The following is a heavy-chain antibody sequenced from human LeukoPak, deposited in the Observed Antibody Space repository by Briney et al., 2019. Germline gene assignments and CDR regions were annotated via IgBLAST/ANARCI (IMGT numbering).Heavy chain of an antibody. CDR1: GFTFSSYG. Sequence: PGGSLRLSCAASGFTFSSYGMHWVRQAPGKGLEWVAVIWYDVSNKYYADSVKGRFTISRDNSKNTLYLQMNSLRAEDTAVYYCARDLGSYYDSSGYFANWFDPWGQGTLVTVSS. J-gene: IGHJ5*02. CDR2: IWYDVSNK. D-gene: IGHD3-22*01. V-gene: IGHV3-33*01. CDR3: ARDLGSYYDSSGYFANWFDP.